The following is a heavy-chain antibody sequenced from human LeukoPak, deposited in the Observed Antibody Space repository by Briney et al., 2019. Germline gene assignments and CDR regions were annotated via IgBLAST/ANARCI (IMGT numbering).Heavy chain of an antibody. D-gene: IGHD3-10*01. V-gene: IGHV3-30*04. J-gene: IGHJ4*02. CDR3: ARAPGWFGELFSFDY. CDR1: GFTFSSYA. CDR2: ISYDGSNK. Sequence: PGGSLRLSCAASGFTFSSYAMHWVRQAPGKGLEWVAVISYDGSNKYYVDSVKGRFTISRDNSKNTLYLQMNSLRAEDTAVYFCARAPGWFGELFSFDYWGQGTLVTVSS.